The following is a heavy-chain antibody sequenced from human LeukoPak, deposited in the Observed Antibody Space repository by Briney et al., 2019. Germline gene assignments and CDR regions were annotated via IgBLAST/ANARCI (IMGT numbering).Heavy chain of an antibody. Sequence: WASVKVSCTASGYTFTSYYMHWVRQAPGQGLEWMGIINPSGGSTSYAQKFQGRVTMTRDTSTSTVYMELSSLRSEDTALYYCARDGLSSSSYSNWFDPWGQGTLVTVSS. CDR1: GYTFTSYY. V-gene: IGHV1-46*01. CDR2: INPSGGST. D-gene: IGHD6-6*01. CDR3: ARDGLSSSSYSNWFDP. J-gene: IGHJ5*02.